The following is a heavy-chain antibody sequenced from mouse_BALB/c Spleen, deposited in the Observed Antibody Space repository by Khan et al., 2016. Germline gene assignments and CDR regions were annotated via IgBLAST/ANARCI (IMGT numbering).Heavy chain of an antibody. CDR3: AREGYGCDPFAY. Sequence: QVQLQQSGAELVRPGSSVKISCKASGYAFSSYWMNWVKQRPGQGLEWIGQIYPGDGDTNYNGKFKGKATLTADKSSSTAYMQLSSLTSEDSAVYFCAREGYGCDPFAYWGQGTLVTVSA. CDR2: IYPGDGDT. CDR1: GYAFSSYW. D-gene: IGHD2-2*01. V-gene: IGHV1-80*01. J-gene: IGHJ3*01.